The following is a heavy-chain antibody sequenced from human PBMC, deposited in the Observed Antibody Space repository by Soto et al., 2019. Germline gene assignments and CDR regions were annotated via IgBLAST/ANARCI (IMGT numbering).Heavy chain of an antibody. CDR3: ARHEGGGYDPRIDY. CDR2: IYYSGST. D-gene: IGHD5-12*01. J-gene: IGHJ4*02. V-gene: IGHV4-39*01. Sequence: PSETLSLTCTVSGGSISSSSYYWGWIRQPPGKGLEWIGSIYYSGSTYYNPSLKSRVTISVDTSKNQFSLKLSSVTAADTAVYYCARHEGGGYDPRIDYWGQGTLVTVSS. CDR1: GGSISSSSYY.